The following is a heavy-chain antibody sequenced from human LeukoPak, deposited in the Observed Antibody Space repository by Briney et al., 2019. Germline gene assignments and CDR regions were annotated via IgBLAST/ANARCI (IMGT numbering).Heavy chain of an antibody. J-gene: IGHJ6*02. D-gene: IGHD1-26*01. CDR1: GYTFTSYY. CDR3: ARDGAEGAGMDV. Sequence: ASVKVSCKASGYTFTSYYMHWVRQAPGQGLEWMGIINPSGGSTSYAQKLQGRVTMTRDTSTSTVYMELSSLRSEDTAVYYCARDGAEGAGMDVWGQATTVTVSS. CDR2: INPSGGST. V-gene: IGHV1-46*01.